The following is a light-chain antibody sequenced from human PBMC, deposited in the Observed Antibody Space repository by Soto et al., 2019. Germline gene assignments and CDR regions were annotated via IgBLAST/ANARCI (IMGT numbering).Light chain of an antibody. CDR1: QSVSSN. Sequence: EIVLTQSPGTLSLSPGERATLSCRASQSVSSNLAWYQQKPGQAPRLLIYGASSRATGIPDRFSGSGSGTDFTLTISRLEPEDFAVYYCQQYGSSLPITFGQGTRLEIK. CDR3: QQYGSSLPIT. J-gene: IGKJ5*01. CDR2: GAS. V-gene: IGKV3-20*01.